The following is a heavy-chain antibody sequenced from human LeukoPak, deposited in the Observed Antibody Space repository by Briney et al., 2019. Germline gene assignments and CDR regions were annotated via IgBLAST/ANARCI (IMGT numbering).Heavy chain of an antibody. Sequence: PGASLRLSCAASGFTFSSYAMSWVRQAPGKGLEWVSTISGISGSTYYADSVKGRFTISRDNSKNTLYLQMNSLRAEDTAVYYCAKRYYDSSGYRWFDYWGQGTLVTVSS. D-gene: IGHD3-22*01. CDR2: ISGISGST. J-gene: IGHJ4*02. CDR1: GFTFSSYA. V-gene: IGHV3-23*01. CDR3: AKRYYDSSGYRWFDY.